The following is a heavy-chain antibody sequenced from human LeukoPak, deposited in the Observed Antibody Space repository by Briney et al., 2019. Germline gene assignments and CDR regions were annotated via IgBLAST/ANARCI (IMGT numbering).Heavy chain of an antibody. CDR2: IGAYNGNT. J-gene: IGHJ5*02. CDR1: GYTFTSYG. CDR3: ARKWIVGATFGFDP. Sequence: GASVKVSCKASGYTFTSYGISWVRQAPGQGLEWMGWIGAYNGNTNYAQKPQGRVTMTTDTSTSTAYMELRSLRSDDTAVYYCARKWIVGATFGFDPWGQGTLVTVSS. V-gene: IGHV1-18*01. D-gene: IGHD1-26*01.